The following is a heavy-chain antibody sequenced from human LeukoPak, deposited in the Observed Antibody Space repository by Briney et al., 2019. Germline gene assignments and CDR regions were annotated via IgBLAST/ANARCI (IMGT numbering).Heavy chain of an antibody. D-gene: IGHD3-22*01. CDR2: IKSKTDGGTT. J-gene: IGHJ3*02. CDR3: TTYYDSSGYAPYAFDI. V-gene: IGHV3-15*01. CDR1: GFTFSNAW. Sequence: GGSLRLSCAASGFTFSNAWMSWVRQAPGKGLEWVGRIKSKTDGGTTDYAAPVKGRFTISRDDSKNTLYLQMNSLKTGDTAVYYCTTYYDSSGYAPYAFDIWGQGTMVTVSS.